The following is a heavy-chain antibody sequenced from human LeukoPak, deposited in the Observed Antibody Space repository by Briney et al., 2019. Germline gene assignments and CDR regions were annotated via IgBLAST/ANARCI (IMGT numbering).Heavy chain of an antibody. Sequence: SETLSLTCTVSGGSISTSSYYWSWIRQPPGKGLEWIGEINHSGSTNYNPSLKSRVTISVDTSKNQFSLKLSSVTAADTAVYYCARGQYSGYGFYFDYWGQGTLVTVSS. CDR2: INHSGST. V-gene: IGHV4-39*07. D-gene: IGHD5-12*01. CDR1: GGSISTSSYY. J-gene: IGHJ4*02. CDR3: ARGQYSGYGFYFDY.